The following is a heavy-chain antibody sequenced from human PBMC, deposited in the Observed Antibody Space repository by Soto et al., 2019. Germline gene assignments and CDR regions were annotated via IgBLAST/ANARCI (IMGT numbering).Heavy chain of an antibody. J-gene: IGHJ5*02. V-gene: IGHV3-23*01. CDR2: ISGSGGST. CDR3: AKEPKPHRYYYDSSGYRPDGFDP. D-gene: IGHD3-22*01. CDR1: GFTFSSYA. Sequence: EVQLLESGGGLVQPGGSLRLSCAASGFTFSSYAMSWVRQAPGKGLEWVSAISGSGGSTYYADSVKGRFTISRDNSKNTLYQQMASLRAEDTAVYYWAKEPKPHRYYYDSSGYRPDGFDPWGQGTLVTVSS.